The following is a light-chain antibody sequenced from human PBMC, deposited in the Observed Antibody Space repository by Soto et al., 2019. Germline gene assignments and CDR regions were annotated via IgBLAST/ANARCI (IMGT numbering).Light chain of an antibody. CDR3: QQYDDSPLT. Sequence: EIVLTQSPGTLSLSPGERATLSCRASQSITSNYLAWYQQRPGQAPRLLISGASSRATGIPDRFSGRGSGTDFNLTISRLDPEDFAVYYCQQYDDSPLTFGPGTKVEIK. CDR1: QSITSNY. J-gene: IGKJ3*01. CDR2: GAS. V-gene: IGKV3-20*01.